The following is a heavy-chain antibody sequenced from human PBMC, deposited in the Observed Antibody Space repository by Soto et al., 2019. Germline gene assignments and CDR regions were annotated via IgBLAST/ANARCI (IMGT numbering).Heavy chain of an antibody. D-gene: IGHD3-22*01. J-gene: IGHJ4*02. CDR2: IIPLFGTA. V-gene: IGHV1-69*01. CDR1: GGTFSTYA. CDR3: ARGVHYDSSGYYYFY. Sequence: QVQLVQSGAEVKKPGSSVKVSCKASGGTFSTYAIDWVRQAPGQGLEWMGGIIPLFGTAKYAQNFQGRITITADESTNTAHVELRSLRSKDTAVYYCARGVHYDSSGYYYFYWGQGTLVTVSS.